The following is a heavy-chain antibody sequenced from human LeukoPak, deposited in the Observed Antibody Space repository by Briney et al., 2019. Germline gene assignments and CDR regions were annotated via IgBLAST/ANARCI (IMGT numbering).Heavy chain of an antibody. J-gene: IGHJ5*02. CDR1: GYTFTGYY. D-gene: IGHD2-2*01. CDR2: INPNSGGT. Sequence: GESLKISCKGSGYTFTGYYMHWVRQAPGQGLEWMGWINPNSGGTNYAQKFQGRVTMTRDTSISTAYMELSRLRSDDTAVYYCARTIVVVENWFDPWGQGTLVTVSS. CDR3: ARTIVVVENWFDP. V-gene: IGHV1-2*02.